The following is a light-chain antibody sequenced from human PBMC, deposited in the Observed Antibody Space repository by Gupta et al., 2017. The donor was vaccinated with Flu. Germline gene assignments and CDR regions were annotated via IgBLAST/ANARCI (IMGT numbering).Light chain of an antibody. V-gene: IGLV1-44*01. Sequence: QSVLTHHPPSSWTPLQRVTISCSGSSSNIGTNTVNWYLQLPGTAPKLLMYSTNQRPSGVPDRFSGSKTGTSASLAISGLQSEDEADYYCAAWDDSLNGVVFGGGTKLTVL. CDR3: AAWDDSLNGVV. CDR2: STN. CDR1: SSNIGTNT. J-gene: IGLJ2*01.